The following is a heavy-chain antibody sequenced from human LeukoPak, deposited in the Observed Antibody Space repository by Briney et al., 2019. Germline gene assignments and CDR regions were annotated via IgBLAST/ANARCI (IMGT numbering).Heavy chain of an antibody. CDR1: AGSINNYY. D-gene: IGHD6-6*01. J-gene: IGHJ6*02. CDR2: IYYSGST. CDR3: ARVAARYVGMDV. V-gene: IGHV4-59*01. Sequence: SETLSLTCTVSAGSINNYYWSWIRQPPGKGLEWIGYIYYSGSTNYNPSLESRVTISVDTSKKQVSLNLSSVTAADTAVYYCARVAARYVGMDVWGQGTAVTVSS.